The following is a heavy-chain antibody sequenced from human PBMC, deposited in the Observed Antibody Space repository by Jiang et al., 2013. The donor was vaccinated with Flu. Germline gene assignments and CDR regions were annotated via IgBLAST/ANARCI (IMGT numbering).Heavy chain of an antibody. J-gene: IGHJ4*02. Sequence: QMPGKGLEWMGIIYPGDSDTRYSPSFQGQVTISADKSISTAYLQWSSLKASDTAMYYCARSLLGSSWPSHLFDYWGQGTLVTVSS. V-gene: IGHV5-51*01. D-gene: IGHD6-13*01. CDR3: ARSLLGSSWPSHLFDY. CDR2: IYPGDSDT.